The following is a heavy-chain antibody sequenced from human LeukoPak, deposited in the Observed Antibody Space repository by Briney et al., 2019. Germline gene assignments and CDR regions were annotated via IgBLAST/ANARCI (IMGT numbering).Heavy chain of an antibody. Sequence: GGSLRLSCAASGFTLTNHWMHWVRQAPGKGLVWVSRINSDGSITTYADSVKGRFTISRDNAKNTLYLQMHSLRAEDTAVHYCARGYCGGGTCYANYFDYWGQGVLVTVSS. CDR1: GFTLTNHW. CDR2: INSDGSIT. D-gene: IGHD2-15*01. V-gene: IGHV3-74*01. J-gene: IGHJ4*02. CDR3: ARGYCGGGTCYANYFDY.